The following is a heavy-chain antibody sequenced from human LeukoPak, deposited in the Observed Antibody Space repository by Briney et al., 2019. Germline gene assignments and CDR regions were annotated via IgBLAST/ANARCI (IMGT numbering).Heavy chain of an antibody. V-gene: IGHV3-30-3*01. CDR2: ISYDGSNK. CDR3: ARENSRGSGSGFDY. Sequence: GRSLRLSCAASGFTFSSYAMHWVRQAPGKGLEWVAVISYDGSNKYYADSVKGRFTISRDNSKNTLYLQMNSLRAEDTAVYYCARENSRGSGSGFDYWGQGTLVTVSS. J-gene: IGHJ4*02. CDR1: GFTFSSYA. D-gene: IGHD3-10*01.